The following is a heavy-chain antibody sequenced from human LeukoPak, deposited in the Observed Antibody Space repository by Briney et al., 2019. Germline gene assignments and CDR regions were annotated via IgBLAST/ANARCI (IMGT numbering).Heavy chain of an antibody. V-gene: IGHV3-21*01. J-gene: IGHJ4*02. CDR2: ISSSSSYK. CDR1: GFTFSSYS. Sequence: GGSLRLSCAASGFTFSSYSMNWVRQAPGKGLEWVSSISSSSSYKYYADSVKGRFTISRDNAKNSLYLQMNSLRAEDTAVYYCARGRNYYDSSGRFDYWGQGTLVTVSS. CDR3: ARGRNYYDSSGRFDY. D-gene: IGHD3-22*01.